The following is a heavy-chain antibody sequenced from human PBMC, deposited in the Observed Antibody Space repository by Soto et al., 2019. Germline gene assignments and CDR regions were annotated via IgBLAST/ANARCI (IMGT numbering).Heavy chain of an antibody. Sequence: QAPGQRLEWMGWINAGNGNTKYSQKFQGRVTITRDTSASTAYMELSSLRSEDTAVYYCARSPSLFIDYWGQGTLVTVSS. D-gene: IGHD2-2*01. V-gene: IGHV1-3*01. J-gene: IGHJ4*02. CDR3: ARSPSLFIDY. CDR2: INAGNGNT.